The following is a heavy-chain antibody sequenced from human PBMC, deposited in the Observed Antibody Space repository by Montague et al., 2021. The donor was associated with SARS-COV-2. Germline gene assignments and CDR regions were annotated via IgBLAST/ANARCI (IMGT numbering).Heavy chain of an antibody. CDR1: GGSISSYY. D-gene: IGHD3-22*01. Sequence: SETLSLTCTVSGGSISSYYWCWIRQPPGKGLEWIGYIYYSGSTNXNPFLKSRVTISVDTSKNQFSLKLSSVTAADTAVYYCAREVRYYYDSSGPGAFDIWGQGTMVTVSS. J-gene: IGHJ3*02. V-gene: IGHV4-59*01. CDR3: AREVRYYYDSSGPGAFDI. CDR2: IYYSGST.